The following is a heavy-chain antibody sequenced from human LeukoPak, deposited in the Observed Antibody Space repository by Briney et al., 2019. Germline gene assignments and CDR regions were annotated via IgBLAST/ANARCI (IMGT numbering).Heavy chain of an antibody. Sequence: SETLSLTCTVSGGSISSGDYYWSWIRQPPGKGLEWIGYIYYSGSTYYNPSLKSRVTISVDTSKNQFSLKLSTVTAADTAVYYCASGYCSSTSCQSDAFDIWGQGTMVTVSS. CDR1: GGSISSGDYY. CDR2: IYYSGST. J-gene: IGHJ3*02. V-gene: IGHV4-30-4*08. D-gene: IGHD2-2*01. CDR3: ASGYCSSTSCQSDAFDI.